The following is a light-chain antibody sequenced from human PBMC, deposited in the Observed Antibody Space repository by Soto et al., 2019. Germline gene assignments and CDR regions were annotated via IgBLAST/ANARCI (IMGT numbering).Light chain of an antibody. V-gene: IGLV1-40*01. CDR1: SSNLGAGYD. CDR3: QSYDSSLIVSKV. CDR2: ANS. Sequence: QSVLTQPPSVSGAPGQRVTMSCSGSSSNLGAGYDVQWYRQFPGTAPKLLIYANSVRPSGVPDRVSGSKSGTAASLAITGLQAEDEADYYCQSYDSSLIVSKVFGTGTKVTVL. J-gene: IGLJ1*01.